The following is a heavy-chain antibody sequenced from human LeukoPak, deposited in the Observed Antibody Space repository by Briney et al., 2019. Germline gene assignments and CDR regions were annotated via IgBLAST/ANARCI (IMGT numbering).Heavy chain of an antibody. J-gene: IGHJ5*02. V-gene: IGHV3-33*01. D-gene: IGHD3-10*01. CDR2: IWYDGSNK. Sequence: GGSLRLSCAASGFTFSSYGMHWVRQAPGKALEWVADIWYDGSNKYYADSVKGRFTISRDNSKNTLYLQMNSLRAEDTAVYYCARGPGGSGASYNWFDPWGQGTLVTVSS. CDR3: ARGPGGSGASYNWFDP. CDR1: GFTFSSYG.